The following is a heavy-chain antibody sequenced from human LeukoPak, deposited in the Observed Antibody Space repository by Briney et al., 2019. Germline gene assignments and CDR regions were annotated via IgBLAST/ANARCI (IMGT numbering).Heavy chain of an antibody. CDR3: AKPVWGSYRHGSTGEDY. D-gene: IGHD3-16*02. Sequence: GGSLRLSCAASGFTFKSYDMHWVRQVAGRGLEWVSGIGTAGDTYYADSVKGRFTISRDNSKNTLYLQMNSLRAEDTAVYYCAKPVWGSYRHGSTGEDYWGQGTLVTVSS. J-gene: IGHJ4*02. V-gene: IGHV3-23*01. CDR1: GFTFKSYD. CDR2: IGTAGDT.